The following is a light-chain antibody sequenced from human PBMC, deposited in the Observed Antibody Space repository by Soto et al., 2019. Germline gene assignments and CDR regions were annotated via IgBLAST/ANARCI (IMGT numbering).Light chain of an antibody. CDR3: QHYNNWLGT. CDR2: GAS. J-gene: IGKJ4*01. Sequence: EIVVTQSPALVSVSPGERVTLSCRASQSVIYGASTRATGIPARFSGSGSGTEFFLNISSLQSEDSAIYYCQHYNNWLGTFGGGTKVEIK. V-gene: IGKV3-15*01. CDR1: QSV.